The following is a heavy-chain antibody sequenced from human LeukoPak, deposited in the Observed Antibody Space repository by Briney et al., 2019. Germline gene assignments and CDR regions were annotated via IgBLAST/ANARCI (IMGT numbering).Heavy chain of an antibody. CDR2: ISYDGSQE. CDR3: ARDRHQYDTSGYYYHFYYYGMDV. D-gene: IGHD3-22*01. J-gene: IGHJ6*02. V-gene: IGHV3-30*01. CDR1: GFSFNNYG. Sequence: GGSLRLSCAASGFSFNNYGMQWVRQAPGKGLEWVAVISYDGSQEYKADSVKGRFTVSRDNSQDTLYLQMNSRRPEDTAVYYCARDRHQYDTSGYYYHFYYYGMDVWGQGTTVTVTS.